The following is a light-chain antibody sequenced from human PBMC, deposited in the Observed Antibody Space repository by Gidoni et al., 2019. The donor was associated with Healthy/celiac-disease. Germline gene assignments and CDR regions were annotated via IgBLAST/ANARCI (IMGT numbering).Light chain of an antibody. Sequence: DSQMAQSPSSLSASVGDRVTITCRASQSISSNLNWSQQKPGKAPKLLIYAASSWQSGVPSRFSGSGSGTDCTLTISSLQPEDFATYYCQQSYSTPRAFGQGTKVEIK. V-gene: IGKV1-39*01. CDR1: QSISSN. CDR3: QQSYSTPRA. CDR2: AAS. J-gene: IGKJ1*01.